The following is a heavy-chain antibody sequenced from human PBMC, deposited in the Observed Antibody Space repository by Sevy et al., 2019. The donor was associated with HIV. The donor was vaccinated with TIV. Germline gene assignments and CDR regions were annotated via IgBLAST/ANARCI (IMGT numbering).Heavy chain of an antibody. CDR3: ARGDYSDSRGDYNDAFDI. CDR1: GFTFSSYG. CDR2: IKPDGSEK. D-gene: IGHD3-22*01. Sequence: GGSLRLSCAASGFTFSSYGMHWVRQAPGKGLEWVGNIKPDGSEKYYVDSVKGRFTISRDNAKNSLYLQMNSLRGGDTAVYYCARGDYSDSRGDYNDAFDIWGQGTMVTVSS. J-gene: IGHJ3*02. V-gene: IGHV3-7*04.